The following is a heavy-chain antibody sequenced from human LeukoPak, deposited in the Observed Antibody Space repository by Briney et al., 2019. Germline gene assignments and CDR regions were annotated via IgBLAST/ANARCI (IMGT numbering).Heavy chain of an antibody. D-gene: IGHD3-22*01. CDR2: IHYTGGA. V-gene: IGHV4-28*01. Sequence: SDTLSLTCDVSGFSISSSNWWGWIRQPPGKGLEWIGYIHYTGGAYYNPSLKSRLTISVDTSKNQFSLKLSSVTAADTAVYYCARQGERYYYDSSGYYYYFDYWGQGTLVTVSS. CDR1: GFSISSSNW. J-gene: IGHJ4*02. CDR3: ARQGERYYYDSSGYYYYFDY.